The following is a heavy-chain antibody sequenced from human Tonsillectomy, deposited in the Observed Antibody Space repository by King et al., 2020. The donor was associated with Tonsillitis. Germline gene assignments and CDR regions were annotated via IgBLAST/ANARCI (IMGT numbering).Heavy chain of an antibody. J-gene: IGHJ4*02. CDR2: LWHDGSNK. CDR3: AGGGYQLLSGPNYYDFWSLDY. CDR1: GFTFSSYG. D-gene: IGHD3-3*01. Sequence: QLVQSGGGVVQPGRSLRLSCTASGFTFSSYGMHWVRQAPGKGLEWVAVLWHDGSNKYYADSVKGRFTISRDNSKNTLYLQMNSLRAEDTAVYYCAGGGYQLLSGPNYYDFWSLDYWGQGTLVTVSS. V-gene: IGHV3-33*01.